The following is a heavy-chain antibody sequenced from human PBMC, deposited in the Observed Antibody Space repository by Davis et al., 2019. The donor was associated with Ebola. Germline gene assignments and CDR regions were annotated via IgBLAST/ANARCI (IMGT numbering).Heavy chain of an antibody. D-gene: IGHD6-19*01. CDR3: ARGGGWLPDF. J-gene: IGHJ4*02. CDR1: GGSTSTYY. CDR2: IQYSGTT. Sequence: SETLSLTCTVSGGSTSTYYWTWVRQPPGKRLEWIGNIQYSGTTYYNPSLKSRVTISIDTSKNQFSLKLTSVTAADTAVYYCARGGGWLPDFWGQGTLVTVSS. V-gene: IGHV4-59*01.